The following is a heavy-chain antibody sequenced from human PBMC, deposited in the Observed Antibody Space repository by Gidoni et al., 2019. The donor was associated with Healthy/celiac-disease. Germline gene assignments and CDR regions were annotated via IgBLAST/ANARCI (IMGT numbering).Heavy chain of an antibody. V-gene: IGHV3-53*01. D-gene: IGHD3-10*01. Sequence: EVQLVESGGGLIQPGGSLSLSCAASGFTVSSKYMTWVRQAPGKGLEWVSVIYSGGSTYYADSVKGRFTISRDNSKNTLYLQMNSLRAEDTAVYYCARGHGGSGSPRDRYYYYGMDVWGQGTTVTVSS. CDR1: GFTVSSKY. CDR3: ARGHGGSGSPRDRYYYYGMDV. CDR2: IYSGGST. J-gene: IGHJ6*02.